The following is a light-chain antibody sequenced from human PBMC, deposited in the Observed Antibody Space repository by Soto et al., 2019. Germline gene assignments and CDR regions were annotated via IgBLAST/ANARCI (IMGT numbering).Light chain of an antibody. CDR2: SNN. V-gene: IGLV1-44*01. Sequence: QSVLTQPPSASGTPGQRVTISCSGSSSNIGSNTVNWYQQLPGTAPKLLIYSNNQRPSGVPDRFSGSKSGTSASLAIRGLQSEDEADYYCAAWDDSLNGDVFGTGTKLTVL. CDR3: AAWDDSLNGDV. CDR1: SSNIGSNT. J-gene: IGLJ1*01.